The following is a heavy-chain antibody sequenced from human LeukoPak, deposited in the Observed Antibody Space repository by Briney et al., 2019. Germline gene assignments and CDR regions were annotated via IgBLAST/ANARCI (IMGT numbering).Heavy chain of an antibody. CDR1: GGSFSGYY. V-gene: IGHV4-34*01. Sequence: SETLSLTCAVYGGSFSGYYWSWIRQPPGKGLEWIGEINHSGSTNYNPSLKSRVTISVDTSKNQFSLKLSSVTAADTAVYYCNFYYGSSHYPGNAFDIWGQGTMVTVSS. J-gene: IGHJ3*02. CDR2: INHSGST. D-gene: IGHD3-22*01. CDR3: NFYYGSSHYPGNAFDI.